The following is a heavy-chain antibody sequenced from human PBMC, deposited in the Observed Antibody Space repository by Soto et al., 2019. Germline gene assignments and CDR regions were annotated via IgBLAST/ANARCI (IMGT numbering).Heavy chain of an antibody. V-gene: IGHV5-51*01. D-gene: IGHD2-8*01. CDR1: GYSFTSYW. CDR3: ARHEVRRFVGGRLMVPIYGMDV. CDR2: IYPGDSDT. Sequence: PGESLKISCKASGYSFTSYWIGWVRQMPGKGLEWMGIIYPGDSDTRYSPSFQGQVTISADKSNSTAYLQWSSLKASDTAIYYCARHEVRRFVGGRLMVPIYGMDVWGQGTTVTVSS. J-gene: IGHJ6*02.